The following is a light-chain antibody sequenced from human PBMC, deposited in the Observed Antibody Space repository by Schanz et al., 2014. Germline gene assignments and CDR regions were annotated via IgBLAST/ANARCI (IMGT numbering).Light chain of an antibody. J-gene: IGLJ3*02. CDR3: CSYAGSSTLV. Sequence: QSALTQPASVSGSPGQSITISCSGTDSDIGTYNYVSWYQRHPGKAPKLMIYDVSYRPSGVSDRFSGSKSGNTASLTISGLQDEDEADYYCCSYAGSSTLVFGGGTKLTVL. CDR2: DVS. V-gene: IGLV2-23*02. CDR1: DSDIGTYNY.